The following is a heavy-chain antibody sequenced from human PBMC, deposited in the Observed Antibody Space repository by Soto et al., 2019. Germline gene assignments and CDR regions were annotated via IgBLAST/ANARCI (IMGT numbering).Heavy chain of an antibody. D-gene: IGHD3-10*01. J-gene: IGHJ3*02. V-gene: IGHV3-9*01. CDR1: GFTFDDYA. CDR2: ISWNSGSI. Sequence: LRLSCAASGFTFDDYAMHWVRQAPGKGLEWVSGISWNSGSIGYADSVKGRFTISRDNAKNSLYLQMNSLRAEDSALYYCASKRFGELFGAFDIWGQGTMVTVSS. CDR3: ASKRFGELFGAFDI.